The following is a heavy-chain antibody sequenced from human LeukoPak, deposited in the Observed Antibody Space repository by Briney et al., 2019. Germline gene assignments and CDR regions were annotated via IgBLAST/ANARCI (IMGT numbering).Heavy chain of an antibody. CDR3: AKNPYRASSGLVDY. Sequence: GGSLRLSCATSGFTFSNYAVSWVRQAPGKGLEWVSSISGSGGTTYYADSVKGRFTISRDNSKNTLYLQMNSLRAEDTAVYYCAKNPYRASSGLVDYWGQGTLVTVSS. CDR2: ISGSGGTT. V-gene: IGHV3-23*01. CDR1: GFTFSNYA. J-gene: IGHJ4*02. D-gene: IGHD5-12*01.